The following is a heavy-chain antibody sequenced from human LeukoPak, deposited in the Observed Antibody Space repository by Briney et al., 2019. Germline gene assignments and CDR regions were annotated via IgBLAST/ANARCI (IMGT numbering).Heavy chain of an antibody. J-gene: IGHJ4*02. CDR2: MNPNSGNT. V-gene: IGHV1-8*03. D-gene: IGHD6-19*01. CDR3: ASQGYSSGWYRDY. Sequence: ASVKVSCKASGYTFTSYDINSVRQATGQGLEWMGWMNPNSGNTGYAQKFQGRVTITRNTSISTAYMELSSLRSEDTAVYYCASQGYSSGWYRDYWGQGTLVTVSS. CDR1: GYTFTSYD.